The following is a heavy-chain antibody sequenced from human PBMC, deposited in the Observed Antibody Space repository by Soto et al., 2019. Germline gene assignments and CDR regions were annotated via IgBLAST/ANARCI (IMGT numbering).Heavy chain of an antibody. Sequence: KPSETLSLTCTVSGGSISSYYWSWIRQPPGKGLEWIGYIYYSGSTNYNPSLKSRVTISVDTSKNQFSLKLSSVTAADTAVYYCARGTYYYDSTWGQGTLVTVSS. V-gene: IGHV4-59*01. J-gene: IGHJ4*02. CDR3: ARGTYYYDST. CDR2: IYYSGST. CDR1: GGSISSYY. D-gene: IGHD3-22*01.